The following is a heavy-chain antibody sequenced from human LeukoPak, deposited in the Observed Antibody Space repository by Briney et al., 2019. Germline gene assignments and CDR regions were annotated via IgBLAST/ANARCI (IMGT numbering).Heavy chain of an antibody. J-gene: IGHJ5*02. CDR1: GYTFTVYY. Sequence: ASVTVSCKASGYTFTVYYMHWVRQAPGQGLEGMGWINPNSGGTNYAQEFQGRVTMTRDTSISTAYMELSRLRSDDTAVYYCARDTAMVTYWFDPWGQGTLVTVSS. D-gene: IGHD5-18*01. CDR2: INPNSGGT. V-gene: IGHV1-2*02. CDR3: ARDTAMVTYWFDP.